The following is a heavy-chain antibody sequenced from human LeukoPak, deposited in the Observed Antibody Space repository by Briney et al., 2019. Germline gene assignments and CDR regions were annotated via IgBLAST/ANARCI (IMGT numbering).Heavy chain of an antibody. D-gene: IGHD3-10*01. CDR3: AKDGRYGSGSYLFDP. J-gene: IGHJ5*02. CDR2: ISWNSGSI. CDR1: GFTFDDYA. V-gene: IGHV3-9*01. Sequence: GRSLRLSCAASGFTFDDYAMHWVRQAPGKGLEWVSGISWNSGSIGYADSVKGRFTISRDNAKNSLYLQMNSLRAEDTALYYRAKDGRYGSGSYLFDPWGQGTLVTVSS.